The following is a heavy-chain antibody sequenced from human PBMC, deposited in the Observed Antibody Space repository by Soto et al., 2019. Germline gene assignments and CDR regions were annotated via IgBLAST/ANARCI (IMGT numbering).Heavy chain of an antibody. V-gene: IGHV1-69*04. CDR1: GGTLSSYT. Sequence: SVKVSCKASGGTLSSYTISWVRQAPGQGLEWMGRIIPILGIANYAQKFQGRVTITADKSTSTAYMELSSLRSEDTAVYYCAREYSGYDYAFDIWGQGTMVTVS. D-gene: IGHD5-12*01. J-gene: IGHJ3*02. CDR2: IIPILGIA. CDR3: AREYSGYDYAFDI.